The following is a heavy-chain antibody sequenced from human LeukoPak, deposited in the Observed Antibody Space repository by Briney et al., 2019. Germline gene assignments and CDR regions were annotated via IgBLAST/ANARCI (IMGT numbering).Heavy chain of an antibody. CDR3: ARQPRDKYAAFDI. V-gene: IGHV4-31*03. Sequence: SETLSLTCTVSGGSISSGGYYWSWIRQHPGKGLEWIGYIYYSGSTYYNPSLKSRVTISVDTSKNQFSLKLSSVTAADTAVYYCARQPRDKYAAFDIWGQGTMVTVSS. J-gene: IGHJ3*02. CDR2: IYYSGST. D-gene: IGHD1-14*01. CDR1: GGSISSGGYY.